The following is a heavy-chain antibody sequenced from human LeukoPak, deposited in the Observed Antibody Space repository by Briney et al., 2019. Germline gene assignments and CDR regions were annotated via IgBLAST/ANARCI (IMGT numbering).Heavy chain of an antibody. CDR3: ARSWIQLWLLGY. D-gene: IGHD5-18*01. V-gene: IGHV3-23*01. CDR1: GFTFSSYA. CDR2: TSGSGGST. Sequence: GVSLGLSCAASGFTFSSYAMSWVRQAPGKGLEWVSATSGSGGSTYYADSVRGRFTISRDNSKNTLYLQMNSLRAEDTAVYYCARSWIQLWLLGYWGQGTLVTVSS. J-gene: IGHJ4*02.